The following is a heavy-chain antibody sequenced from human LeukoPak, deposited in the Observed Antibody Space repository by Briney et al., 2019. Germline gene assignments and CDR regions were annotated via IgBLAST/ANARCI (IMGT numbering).Heavy chain of an antibody. V-gene: IGHV3-23*01. CDR3: ARDRDGSTWQLLNFMDV. CDR2: IRVRDGST. D-gene: IGHD6-19*01. Sequence: AGSLRLSCADSGFTFSNYAMSWVRQAPGKGLEWVSVIRVRDGSTNYADSVKGPFTISTDISKNTVFLQMSSLRGDDTAVYYCARDRDGSTWQLLNFMDVWGKGTTVTVSP. CDR1: GFTFSNYA. J-gene: IGHJ6*04.